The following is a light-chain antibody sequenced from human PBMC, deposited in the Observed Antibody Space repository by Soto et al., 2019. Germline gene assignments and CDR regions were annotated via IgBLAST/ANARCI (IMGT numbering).Light chain of an antibody. V-gene: IGKV1-9*01. CDR3: QQLNSDPPYT. Sequence: IQLTQSPSSLSASVGDRVTITCRASQGISSYLAWYQQKPGKAPKLLIYAASTLQSGVPSRFSGSGSGTDFTLTIISLHPEDFATYYCQQLNSDPPYTFGQGTKLEIK. CDR2: AAS. J-gene: IGKJ2*01. CDR1: QGISSY.